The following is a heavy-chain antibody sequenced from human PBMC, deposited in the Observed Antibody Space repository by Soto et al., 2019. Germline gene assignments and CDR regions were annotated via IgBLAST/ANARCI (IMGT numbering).Heavy chain of an antibody. CDR2: IVVGSGNT. CDR3: AADLYYDSSGYPRYFDY. Sequence: ASVKVSCKASGFTFTCSAVQWARQSRGQRLEWIGWIVVGSGNTNYAQKFQERVTITRDMSTSTAYMELSSLRSEDTAVYYCAADLYYDSSGYPRYFDYWGQGTLVTVSS. V-gene: IGHV1-58*01. J-gene: IGHJ4*02. CDR1: GFTFTCSA. D-gene: IGHD3-22*01.